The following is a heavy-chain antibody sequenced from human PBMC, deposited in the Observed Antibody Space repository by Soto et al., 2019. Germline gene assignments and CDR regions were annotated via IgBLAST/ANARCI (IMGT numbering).Heavy chain of an antibody. Sequence: PGGSLRLSCAASGFTFSSYSMNWVRQAPGKGLEWVSYISSSSSTIYYADSVKGRFTISRDNAKNSLYLQMNSLRAEDTAVYYCARDSIGFYDFWNHFDYWGQGTLVTVSS. J-gene: IGHJ4*02. CDR3: ARDSIGFYDFWNHFDY. CDR1: GFTFSSYS. V-gene: IGHV3-48*01. CDR2: ISSSSSTI. D-gene: IGHD3-3*01.